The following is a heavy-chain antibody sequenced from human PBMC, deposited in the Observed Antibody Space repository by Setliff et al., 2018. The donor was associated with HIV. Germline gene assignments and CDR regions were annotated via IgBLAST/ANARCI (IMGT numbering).Heavy chain of an antibody. CDR1: GFSFDDYA. V-gene: IGHV3-49*04. D-gene: IGHD1-26*01. CDR3: TTDLGGSYHGWNY. J-gene: IGHJ4*02. Sequence: PGGSLRLSCTASGFSFDDYALTWVRQAPGKGLEWVGFIRSKSIGGTTDYGASVKGRFTISRDDSKTIAYLQMNSLTTEDTAVYYCTTDLGGSYHGWNYWGQGTLVTVSS. CDR2: IRSKSIGGTT.